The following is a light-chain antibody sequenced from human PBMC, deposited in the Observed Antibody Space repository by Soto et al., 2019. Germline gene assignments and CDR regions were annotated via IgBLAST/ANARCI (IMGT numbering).Light chain of an antibody. CDR2: DAS. CDR3: QQYNSYPVT. V-gene: IGKV1-5*01. Sequence: DIQMTQSPSTLSASVGDRVTITCRASQSISSWLAWYQQKPGKAPKLLIYDASSLESGVPSRFSGSGSGTEFSLTISSLQPDDFATYYCQQYNSYPVTFGKGTTLELK. J-gene: IGKJ2*01. CDR1: QSISSW.